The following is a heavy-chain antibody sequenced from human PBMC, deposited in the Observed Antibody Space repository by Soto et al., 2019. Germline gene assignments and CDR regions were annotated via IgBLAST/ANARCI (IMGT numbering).Heavy chain of an antibody. Sequence: QVQLVQSGGEVKKPGASVKVSCKTSGYSFTSYGMTWVRQAPGQGLEWMGWISPHNGNTDYTQKLQDRVTMTADISTTTAYMELRSLTSDDTAVYYCAMYSRSSLDYWGQGTLVTVSS. CDR2: ISPHNGNT. CDR1: GYSFTSYG. CDR3: AMYSRSSLDY. J-gene: IGHJ4*02. V-gene: IGHV1-18*04. D-gene: IGHD6-6*01.